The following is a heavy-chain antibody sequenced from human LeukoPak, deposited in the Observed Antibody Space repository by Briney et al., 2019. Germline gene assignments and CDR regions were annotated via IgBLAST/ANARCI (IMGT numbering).Heavy chain of an antibody. J-gene: IGHJ6*02. D-gene: IGHD4-17*01. V-gene: IGHV4-59*01. Sequence: SETLSLTCTVSGGSISSYYWSWIRQPPGKGLEWIGYIYYSGSTNYNPSLKSRVTISVDTSKNQFSLKLSSVTAADTAVYYCARAVTTRSYYYGIDVWGQGTTVTVSS. CDR1: GGSISSYY. CDR3: ARAVTTRSYYYGIDV. CDR2: IYYSGST.